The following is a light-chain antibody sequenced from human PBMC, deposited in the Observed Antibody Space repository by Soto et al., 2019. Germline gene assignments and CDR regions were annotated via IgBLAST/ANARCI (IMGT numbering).Light chain of an antibody. CDR2: EGS. CDR1: SSDVGSYNL. CDR3: CSYAGSSTYV. V-gene: IGLV2-23*01. Sequence: QSALTQSASVSGSPGQSITISCTGTSSDVGSYNLVSWYQQHPGKAPKLMIYEGSKRPSGVSNRFSGSKSGNTASLTISGLQAEDEADYHCCSYAGSSTYVFGTGTQLTVL. J-gene: IGLJ1*01.